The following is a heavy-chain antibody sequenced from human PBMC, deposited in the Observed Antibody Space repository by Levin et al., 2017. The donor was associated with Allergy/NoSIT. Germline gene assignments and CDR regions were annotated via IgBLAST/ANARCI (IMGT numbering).Heavy chain of an antibody. CDR3: ARVGVPAEMATMKDY. CDR1: GFTFSSYA. D-gene: IGHD5-24*01. J-gene: IGHJ4*02. Sequence: GGSLRLSCAASGFTFSSYAMHWVRQAPGKGLEWVAVISYDGSNKYYADSVKGRFTISRDNSKNTLYLQMNSLRAEDTAVYYCARVGVPAEMATMKDYWGQGTLVTVSS. CDR2: ISYDGSNK. V-gene: IGHV3-30*04.